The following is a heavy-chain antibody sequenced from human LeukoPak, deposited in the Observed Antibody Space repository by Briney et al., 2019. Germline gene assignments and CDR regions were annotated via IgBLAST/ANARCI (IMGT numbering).Heavy chain of an antibody. V-gene: IGHV1-46*01. CDR2: INPSGGST. CDR1: GYTFINYF. D-gene: IGHD1-14*01. CDR3: AISLTGGFDY. J-gene: IGHJ4*02. Sequence: ASVKVSCKASGYTFINYFMHWVRQAPGQGLEWMGTINPSGGSTSYAQQFQGRVTMTRDTSTSTVYMELSRLRSDDTAVYYCAISLTGGFDYWGQGTLVTVSS.